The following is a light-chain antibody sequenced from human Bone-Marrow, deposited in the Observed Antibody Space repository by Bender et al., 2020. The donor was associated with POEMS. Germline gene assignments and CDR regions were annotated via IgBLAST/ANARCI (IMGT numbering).Light chain of an antibody. CDR2: SDN. CDR1: NSNIGTHA. V-gene: IGLV1-44*01. Sequence: QSVLTQPPSASGTPGQRVTISCSGSNSNIGTHAVTWYQQFPGTAPQLRLYSDNPRPSGVPDQFYAFKSGTSASLAISGRQSEDGADYYCEAWDAGLGGGVFGGGTKLTVL. CDR3: EAWDAGLGGGV. J-gene: IGLJ3*02.